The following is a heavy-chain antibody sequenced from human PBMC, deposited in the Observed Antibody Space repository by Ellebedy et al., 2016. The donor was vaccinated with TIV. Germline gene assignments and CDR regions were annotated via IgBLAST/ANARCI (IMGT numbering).Heavy chain of an antibody. CDR2: INHSGST. J-gene: IGHJ4*02. D-gene: IGHD3-16*01. Sequence: SETLSLXXAVYGGSFSGYYWSWIRQPPGKGLEWIGEINHSGSTNYNPSLKSRVTISVDTSKNQFSLKLSSVTAADTAVYYCARGRGGSYSYWGQGTLVTVSS. CDR3: ARGRGGSYSY. V-gene: IGHV4-34*01. CDR1: GGSFSGYY.